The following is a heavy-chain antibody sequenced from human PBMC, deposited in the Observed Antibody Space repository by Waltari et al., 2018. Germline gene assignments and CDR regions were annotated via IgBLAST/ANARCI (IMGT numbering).Heavy chain of an antibody. Sequence: EVQLVESGGGLVQPGGSLRLCCAASGFTFSGFWMSWVRQTPGKGLEWVGRIRREPYNYATAYSASVKGRFTISRDDSKNTAFLQMNSLMTEDTAVYYCSGGEVTGTDFWGQGTLVTVSS. CDR3: SGGEVTGTDF. CDR2: IRREPYNYAT. V-gene: IGHV3-73*01. J-gene: IGHJ4*02. D-gene: IGHD6-19*01. CDR1: GFTFSGFW.